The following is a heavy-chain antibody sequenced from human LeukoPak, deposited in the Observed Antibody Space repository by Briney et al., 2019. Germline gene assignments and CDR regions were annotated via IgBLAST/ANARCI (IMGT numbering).Heavy chain of an antibody. CDR2: IIPILGIA. J-gene: IGHJ5*02. CDR3: ARDRAYCGGDCYSNWFDP. Sequence: SVKVSCKASGGTFSSYAISWVRQAPGQGLEWMGRIIPILGIANYAQKFQGRVTITADKSTSTAYMELSSLRSEDTAMYYCARDRAYCGGDCYSNWFDPWGQGTLVTVSS. CDR1: GGTFSSYA. D-gene: IGHD2-21*02. V-gene: IGHV1-69*04.